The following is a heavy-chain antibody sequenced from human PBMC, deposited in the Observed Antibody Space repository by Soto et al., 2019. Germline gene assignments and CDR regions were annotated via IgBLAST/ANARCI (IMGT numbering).Heavy chain of an antibody. J-gene: IGHJ5*02. CDR3: ARGGDYCRGGRCYPHAFDP. CDR2: IFSGGNT. D-gene: IGHD2-15*01. Sequence: EVQLVESGGGLIQPGKSLRLSCEASGFIVTSDYMSWVRQAPGKGLEWVSVIFSGGNTDYADSVKGRFTISRDYSKNTLFLQMISLRAEDTAVYYCARGGDYCRGGRCYPHAFDPWGQGTLVTVSS. CDR1: GFIVTSDY. V-gene: IGHV3-53*01.